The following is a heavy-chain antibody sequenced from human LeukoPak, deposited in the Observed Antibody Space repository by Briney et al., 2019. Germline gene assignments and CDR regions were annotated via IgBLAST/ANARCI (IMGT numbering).Heavy chain of an antibody. V-gene: IGHV4-39*07. CDR2: IYYSGST. CDR3: ARAMVRGHILGD. J-gene: IGHJ4*02. CDR1: GGSISSSSYY. D-gene: IGHD3-10*01. Sequence: SETLSLTCTVSGGSISSSSYYWGWIRQPPGKGLEWIGSIYYSGSTYYNPSLKSRVTISVDTSKNQFSLKLSSVTAADTAVYYCARAMVRGHILGDWGQGTLVT.